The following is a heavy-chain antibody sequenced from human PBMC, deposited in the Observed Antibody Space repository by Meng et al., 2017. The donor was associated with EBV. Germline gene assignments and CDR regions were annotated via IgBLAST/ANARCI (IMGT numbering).Heavy chain of an antibody. J-gene: IGHJ5*02. Sequence: QLQLRESGPGQVKPSXTLSRTCTVAGDSISSFYYWGWIRQPPGRGLEWIGSVHYTGSTYYSPSLKSRVTVSVDTSKNQFSLRLTSVTAADTAVYYCARPFPSWQSPRLDPFGAWGQGTRVTVSS. V-gene: IGHV4-39*01. CDR2: VHYTGST. D-gene: IGHD6-19*01. CDR3: ARPFPSWQSPRLDPFGA. CDR1: GDSISSFYY.